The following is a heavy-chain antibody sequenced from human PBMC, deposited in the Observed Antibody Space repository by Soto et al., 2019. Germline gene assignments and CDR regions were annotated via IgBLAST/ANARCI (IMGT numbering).Heavy chain of an antibody. V-gene: IGHV4-31*03. Sequence: PSETLSLTCTVSGGSISSGGYYWNWIRQHPGKGLEWIGYIYYSGSTYYNPSLKSRVTISVDTSKNQFSLKLSSVTAADTAVYYCARWDWTDYYYYGMDVWGQGTTVTVSS. CDR2: IYYSGST. D-gene: IGHD1-1*01. J-gene: IGHJ6*02. CDR3: ARWDWTDYYYYGMDV. CDR1: GGSISSGGYY.